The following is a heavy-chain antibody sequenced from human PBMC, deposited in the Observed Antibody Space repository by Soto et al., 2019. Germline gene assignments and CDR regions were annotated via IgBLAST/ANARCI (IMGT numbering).Heavy chain of an antibody. V-gene: IGHV3-23*01. Sequence: EVQLLESGGGLVQPGGSLRLSCAASGFTFSTYAMSWVRQAPGKGLEWVSAISGSGGSTYYGDPVKGRFTISRDNSKNTLYLQMNSLRAEDTAVYYCATLGRLRPYWGQGTLVTVSS. CDR2: ISGSGGST. J-gene: IGHJ4*02. CDR3: ATLGRLRPY. D-gene: IGHD5-12*01. CDR1: GFTFSTYA.